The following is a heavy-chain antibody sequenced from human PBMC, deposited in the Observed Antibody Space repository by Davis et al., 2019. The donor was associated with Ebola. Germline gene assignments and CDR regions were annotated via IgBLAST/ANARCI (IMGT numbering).Heavy chain of an antibody. V-gene: IGHV3-73*01. J-gene: IGHJ6*03. CDR1: GFTFSGSA. Sequence: GESLKISCAASGFTFSGSAMHWVRQASGQGLEWVGRIRSKADIYATAYAASVKGRFTISRDDSKNTAYLQMNSLKTEDTAVYHCARAASYRNYYYMDVWGKGTTVTVSS. CDR3: ARAASYRNYYYMDV. CDR2: IRSKADIYAT. D-gene: IGHD3-10*01.